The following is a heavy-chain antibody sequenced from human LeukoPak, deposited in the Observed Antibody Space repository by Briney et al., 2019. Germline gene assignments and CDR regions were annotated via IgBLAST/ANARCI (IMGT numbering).Heavy chain of an antibody. D-gene: IGHD3-22*01. CDR3: ARENYYDSSGLPDFDY. CDR2: ISSSSSYI. J-gene: IGHJ4*02. V-gene: IGHV3-21*01. Sequence: GGSLRLSCAASGFTFSSYSMNWVRQAPGKGLEWVSSISSSSSYIYYADSVKGRFTISRDNAKNSLYLQMNSLRAEDTAVYYCARENYYDSSGLPDFDYWGRGTLVTVSS. CDR1: GFTFSSYS.